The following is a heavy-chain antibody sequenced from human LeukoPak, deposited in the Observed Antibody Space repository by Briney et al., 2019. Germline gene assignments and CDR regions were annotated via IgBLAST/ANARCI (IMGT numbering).Heavy chain of an antibody. CDR2: ISSSTYI. J-gene: IGHJ3*02. CDR1: GFTFSSYS. CDR3: ARGGAGREATTGFSDI. D-gene: IGHD4-17*01. Sequence: PAGSLRLSCAASGFTFSSYSMSWVRQAPGKGLEWVSSISSSTYIYYADSVKGRFTISRDNAKNSLYLQMNSLRAEDTAVYYCARGGAGREATTGFSDIWGQGTMVTVSS. V-gene: IGHV3-21*01.